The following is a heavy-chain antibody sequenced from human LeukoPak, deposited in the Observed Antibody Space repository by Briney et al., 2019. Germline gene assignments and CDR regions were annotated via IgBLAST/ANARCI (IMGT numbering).Heavy chain of an antibody. CDR3: ARGILVTVYAAFDY. J-gene: IGHJ4*02. CDR2: IYYSGTT. CDR1: GGSISSYY. V-gene: IGHV4-59*12. Sequence: SETLSLTCTVSGGSISSYYWSWIRQPPGKGLEWIGYIYYSGTTNYNPSLKSRVTISVDTSKNQFSLKLSSVTAADTAVYYCARGILVTVYAAFDYWGQGSLVTVSS. D-gene: IGHD2-8*01.